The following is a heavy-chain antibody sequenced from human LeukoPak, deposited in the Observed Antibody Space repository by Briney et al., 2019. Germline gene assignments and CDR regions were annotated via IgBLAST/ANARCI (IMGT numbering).Heavy chain of an antibody. CDR1: GVPFSNYY. Sequence: SETLSLTCAVSGVPFSNYYWSWVRQSPRQGLEWIGEINHSGYTNYNPSLKSRVTMSIDTSKNQFSLKVTSVTAADAGVYYCTRAVAGHPDRGQGTLVTVSS. J-gene: IGHJ4*01. CDR3: TRAVAGHPD. D-gene: IGHD6-19*01. CDR2: INHSGYT. V-gene: IGHV4-34*01.